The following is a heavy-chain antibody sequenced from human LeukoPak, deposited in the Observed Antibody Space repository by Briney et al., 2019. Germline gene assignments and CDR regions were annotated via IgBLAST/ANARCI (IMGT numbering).Heavy chain of an antibody. CDR3: ARGGYNIDWMKDATDY. J-gene: IGHJ4*02. Sequence: SETLSLTCGVYGGSFSGYYYNWIRQSPGKGLEWIAEINHTGSTNYNPSLKSPVAISIDTSKNQFSQTLNSVTAADTAVYYCARGGYNIDWMKDATDYWGQACSVTVSS. V-gene: IGHV4-34*01. CDR2: INHTGST. D-gene: IGHD3-9*01. CDR1: GGSFSGYY.